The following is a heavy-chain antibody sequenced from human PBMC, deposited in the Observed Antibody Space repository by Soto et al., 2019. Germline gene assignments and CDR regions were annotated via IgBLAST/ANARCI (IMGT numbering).Heavy chain of an antibody. D-gene: IGHD6-6*01. CDR3: ARQAARNYFDY. CDR1: GFNFSDYY. CDR2: IDSRGRTT. Sequence: GGSLRLSCAASGFNFSDYYMSWIRQAPGKGLEWVSYIDSRGRTTSYADSVKGRFTISRDNAKNSLYLQMNSLRAEDTAVYYCARQAARNYFDYWGQGTLVTVSS. V-gene: IGHV3-11*01. J-gene: IGHJ4*02.